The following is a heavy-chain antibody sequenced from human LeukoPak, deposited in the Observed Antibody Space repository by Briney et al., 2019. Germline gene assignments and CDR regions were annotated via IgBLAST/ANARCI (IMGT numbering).Heavy chain of an antibody. D-gene: IGHD2-15*01. CDR2: IYYSGST. V-gene: IGHV4-59*01. J-gene: IGHJ4*02. Sequence: PSETLSLTCTVSGGSISSYYWSWIRQPPGKGLEWIGYIYYSGSTNCNPSLKSRVTISVDTSKNQFSLKLSSVTAADTAVYYCARGRYCSGGSCYFDYWGQGTLVTVSS. CDR1: GGSISSYY. CDR3: ARGRYCSGGSCYFDY.